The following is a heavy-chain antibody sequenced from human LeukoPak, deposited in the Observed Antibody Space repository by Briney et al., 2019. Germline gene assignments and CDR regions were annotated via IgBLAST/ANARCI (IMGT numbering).Heavy chain of an antibody. J-gene: IGHJ4*02. Sequence: PSETLSLTCTVSGDSISGYYWSWIRQPPGKGLDWIGYIYYSGNTIYNPSLKSRVTISVDTSKNQFSLRLTSVTAADTAVYYCARSRRDSSGWHKPFDYWGQGTLVTVSS. D-gene: IGHD6-19*01. V-gene: IGHV4-59*01. CDR1: GDSISGYY. CDR2: IYYSGNT. CDR3: ARSRRDSSGWHKPFDY.